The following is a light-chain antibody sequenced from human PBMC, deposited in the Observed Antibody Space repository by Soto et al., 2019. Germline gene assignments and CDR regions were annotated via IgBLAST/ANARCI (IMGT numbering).Light chain of an antibody. Sequence: QSALTQPASVSGSPGQSITMSCTGTSSDVGGYKYVSWYQQHPGKAPKVIIYEVNNRASGVSNRFSGSKSGNTASLTISGLLAEDEADYYCSSYTSSTPPHVVFGGGTKVTVL. CDR1: SSDVGGYKY. CDR3: SSYTSSTPPHVV. V-gene: IGLV2-14*01. CDR2: EVN. J-gene: IGLJ2*01.